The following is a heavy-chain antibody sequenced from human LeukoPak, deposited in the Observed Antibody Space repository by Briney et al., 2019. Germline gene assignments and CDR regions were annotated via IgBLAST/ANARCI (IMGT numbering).Heavy chain of an antibody. CDR1: GFIFSSYG. Sequence: QPGGSLRLSCAASGFIFSSYGMHWVRQAPGKGLEWVAFIRYDGSNKYYADSVKGRFTISRDNSKNTLYLQMNSLRAEDTAVYYCAKVRGVRGVIDYYYYYYMDVWGKGTTVTISS. CDR2: IRYDGSNK. D-gene: IGHD3-10*01. CDR3: AKVRGVRGVIDYYYYYYMDV. J-gene: IGHJ6*03. V-gene: IGHV3-30*02.